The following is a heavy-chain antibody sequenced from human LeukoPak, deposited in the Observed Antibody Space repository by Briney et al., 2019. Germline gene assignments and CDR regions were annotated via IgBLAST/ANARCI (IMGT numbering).Heavy chain of an antibody. V-gene: IGHV3-23*01. J-gene: IGHJ4*02. CDR1: GFTFSNYA. CDR2: LSGSGHST. Sequence: GGSLRLSCAASGFTFSNYAMSWVRQAPGKGLEWVSGLSGSGHSTYYADSVKGRFTISRDNSKNTLYLQMYSLRAEDTAVYYCARRGYYDSSGYFDYWGQGTLVTVSS. D-gene: IGHD3-22*01. CDR3: ARRGYYDSSGYFDY.